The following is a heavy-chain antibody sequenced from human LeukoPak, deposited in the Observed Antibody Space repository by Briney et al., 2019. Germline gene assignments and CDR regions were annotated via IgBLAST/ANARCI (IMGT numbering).Heavy chain of an antibody. V-gene: IGHV4-39*07. CDR3: AFWSGYYSGSGEYN. CDR1: GGTISGSNYY. J-gene: IGHJ4*02. Sequence: ASETLSLTCTVSGGTISGSNYYLAWIRQPPGKGLEWIGGIYYDGTTYYNPSLKSQVTISVDTSKNQFSLKLSSVTAADTAVYYCAFWSGYYSGSGEYNWGQGTLVTVSS. CDR2: IYYDGTT. D-gene: IGHD3-3*01.